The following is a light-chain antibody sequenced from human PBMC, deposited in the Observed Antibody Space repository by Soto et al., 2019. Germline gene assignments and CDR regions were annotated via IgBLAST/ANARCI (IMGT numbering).Light chain of an antibody. CDR1: SSDIGGYNY. J-gene: IGLJ2*01. V-gene: IGLV2-8*01. CDR2: DVS. CDR3: CSYAGSAFWVVV. Sequence: QSALTQSPSASGSPGQSVTISCTGTSSDIGGYNYVSWYQQHPGKAPKLMIYDVSKRPSGVPDRFSGSKSGNTASLTISGLQAEDEADYYCCSYAGSAFWVVVFGGGTKLTVL.